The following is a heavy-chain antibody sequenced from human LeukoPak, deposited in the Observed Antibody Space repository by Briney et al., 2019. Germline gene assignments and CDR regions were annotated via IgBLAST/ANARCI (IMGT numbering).Heavy chain of an antibody. CDR3: ARPRSSWYVGEFDY. D-gene: IGHD6-13*01. V-gene: IGHV4-34*01. J-gene: IGHJ4*02. CDR2: INHSGST. CDR1: GGSFSGYY. Sequence: SETLSLTCAVYGGSFSGYYWSWIRQPPGKGLEWIGEINHSGSTNYNPSLKGRVTISVDTSKNQFSLKLSSVTAADTAVYYCARPRSSWYVGEFDYWGQGTLVTVSS.